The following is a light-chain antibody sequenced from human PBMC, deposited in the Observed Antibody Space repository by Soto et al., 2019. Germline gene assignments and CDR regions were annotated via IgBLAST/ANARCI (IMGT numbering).Light chain of an antibody. J-gene: IGLJ1*01. CDR2: DVS. CDR3: SSYTSSISYV. V-gene: IGLV2-14*03. Sequence: QSALTQPASVSGSPGQSITISCTGTSSDVGGYNYVSWYQSHPGEAPKLIIYDVSNRPSVVSGRFSGSKSGNTASLTISGLQAEDEADYYCSSYTSSISYVFGTGTKLTVL. CDR1: SSDVGGYNY.